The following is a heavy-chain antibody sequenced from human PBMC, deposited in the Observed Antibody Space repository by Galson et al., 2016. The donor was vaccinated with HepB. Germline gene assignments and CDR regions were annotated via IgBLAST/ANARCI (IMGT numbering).Heavy chain of an antibody. Sequence: SETLSLTCVVSGESVSTNRWWSWLRQTPGTGLEWIGEILRPGRANYNPSPKSRVTMSVDSSKNQLSLQIYSVTAADTALYFCARVVQSGVWGYFSDWGQGALVTVSS. V-gene: IGHV4/OR15-8*01. CDR3: ARVVQSGVWGYFSD. CDR1: GESVSTNRW. CDR2: ILRPGRA. D-gene: IGHD3-16*01. J-gene: IGHJ4*02.